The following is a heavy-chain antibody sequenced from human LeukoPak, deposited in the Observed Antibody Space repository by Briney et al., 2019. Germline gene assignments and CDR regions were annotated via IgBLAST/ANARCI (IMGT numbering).Heavy chain of an antibody. Sequence: QPGGSLRLSCAASGFTFSSYSMNWVRQAPGKGLEWVSYISSSSSTIYYADSVKGRFTISRDNAKNSLYLQMNSLRDEDTAVYYCARDSLMGCSGGSCYGGGFDYWGQGTLVTVPS. D-gene: IGHD2-15*01. CDR3: ARDSLMGCSGGSCYGGGFDY. CDR1: GFTFSSYS. V-gene: IGHV3-48*02. J-gene: IGHJ4*02. CDR2: ISSSSSTI.